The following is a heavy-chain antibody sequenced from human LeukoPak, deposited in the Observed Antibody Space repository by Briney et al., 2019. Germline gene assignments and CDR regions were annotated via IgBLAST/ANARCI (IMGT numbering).Heavy chain of an antibody. V-gene: IGHV3-64D*09. Sequence: GGSLRLSCSASGFAFSTFPMHWVRQAPGKGLEYVSVIRSNGENTDYADSVKGRFTISRDNSKNTLYLHMSSLRPEDTAVYYCVKTRLGGGWYGYYLDYWGQGTLVTVSS. CDR1: GFAFSTFP. CDR3: VKTRLGGGWYGYYLDY. J-gene: IGHJ4*02. CDR2: IRSNGENT. D-gene: IGHD6-19*01.